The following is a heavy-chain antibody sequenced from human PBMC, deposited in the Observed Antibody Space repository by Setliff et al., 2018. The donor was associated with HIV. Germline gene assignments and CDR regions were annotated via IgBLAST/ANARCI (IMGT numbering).Heavy chain of an antibody. CDR2: INHSGSP. Sequence: SETLSLTCAVYGGSFSAYYWRGIRQPPGKGLEWIGEINHSGSPNYNPSLKSRVTVSVDTSKNQFSLRLRSVTAADTAVYYCARGLLDRSGHRSDCFDSWGRGTPVTVSS. CDR1: GGSFSAYY. V-gene: IGHV4-34*01. D-gene: IGHD3-22*01. J-gene: IGHJ5*01. CDR3: ARGLLDRSGHRSDCFDS.